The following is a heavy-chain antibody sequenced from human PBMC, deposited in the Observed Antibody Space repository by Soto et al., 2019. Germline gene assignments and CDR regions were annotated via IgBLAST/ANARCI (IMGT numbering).Heavy chain of an antibody. V-gene: IGHV1-18*01. CDR3: AREDGSCTGGTCHSGGWLEP. CDR2: INPYNGYT. D-gene: IGHD2-8*02. Sequence: QVQLVQSGGEVKKPGASVKISCKTSGYTFTTYGVSWVRQAPGQGLEWMGWINPYNGYTNYAQRLQGRVTLTTDTSTYTAYMELRSLRSDDTALYYCAREDGSCTGGTCHSGGWLEPWGQGTLVTVSS. CDR1: GYTFTTYG. J-gene: IGHJ5*02.